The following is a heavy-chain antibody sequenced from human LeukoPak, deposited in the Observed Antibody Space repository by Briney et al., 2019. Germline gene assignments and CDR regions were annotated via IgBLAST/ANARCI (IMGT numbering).Heavy chain of an antibody. Sequence: SVKVSCQCSGGIFSSCACSWVGQAGGRGLEWMGGIIPIFGTANYAHNYQGRVTITADESTSTAYMELSSLRSEDTAVYYCASPHDYADYVYAFDIWGQGTMVTVSS. CDR1: GGIFSSCA. D-gene: IGHD4-17*01. CDR2: IIPIFGTA. CDR3: ASPHDYADYVYAFDI. V-gene: IGHV1-69*01. J-gene: IGHJ3*02.